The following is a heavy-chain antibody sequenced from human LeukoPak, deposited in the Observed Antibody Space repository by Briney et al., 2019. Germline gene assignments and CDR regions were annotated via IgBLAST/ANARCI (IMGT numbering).Heavy chain of an antibody. J-gene: IGHJ1*01. CDR1: GGSLSGYY. Sequence: PSETLSLTCTVHGGSLSGYYWSWVRQPPGKGLEWIGEIRHSGTTSYNPSLKSRVTISVDTSKNQFSLKLSSVTAADTAVYYCASRYFDWLFPSEYFQHWGQGTLVTVSS. CDR2: IRHSGTT. V-gene: IGHV4-34*01. D-gene: IGHD3-9*01. CDR3: ASRYFDWLFPSEYFQH.